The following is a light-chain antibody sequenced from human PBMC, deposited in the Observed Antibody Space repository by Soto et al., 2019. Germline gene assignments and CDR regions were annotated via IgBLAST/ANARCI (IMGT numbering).Light chain of an antibody. CDR1: SSDVGGYNY. CDR2: DVT. V-gene: IGLV2-14*01. CDR3: TSFAGSGTYV. Sequence: QSVLTQPASVSGSPGQSIAISCTGTSSDVGGYNYVSWYQQYPGKAPKLIIFDVTNRPSGVSDRFSGSKSSSTASLTISGLQADDEADYYCTSFAGSGTYVFGPGTKVTVL. J-gene: IGLJ1*01.